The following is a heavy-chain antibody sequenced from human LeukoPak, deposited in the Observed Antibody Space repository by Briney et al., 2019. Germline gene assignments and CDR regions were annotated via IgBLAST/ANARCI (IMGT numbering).Heavy chain of an antibody. CDR1: GFTFSSYA. CDR2: ISGSGGST. J-gene: IGHJ1*01. D-gene: IGHD2-2*02. V-gene: IGHV3-23*01. CDR3: AKDRAGYCSSTSCYSLHFQH. Sequence: GGSLRLSCAASGFTFSSYAMGWVRQAPGKGLEWVSAISGSGGSTYYADSVKGRFTISRDNSKNTLYLQMNSLRAEDTAVYYCAKDRAGYCSSTSCYSLHFQHWGQGTLVTVSS.